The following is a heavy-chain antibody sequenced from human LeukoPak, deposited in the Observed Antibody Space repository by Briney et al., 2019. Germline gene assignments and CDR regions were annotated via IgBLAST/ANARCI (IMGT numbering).Heavy chain of an antibody. V-gene: IGHV3-7*01. D-gene: IGHD3-3*01. CDR1: GFTFSSYW. Sequence: SGRSLRLSCAASGFTFSSYWMSWVRQAAGKGLGWVANIKQDGSEKYYVDSVKGRFTISRDNAKNSLYLQMNSLRAEDTAVYYCASCLYYDSWSGYYTPYYYYMDVWGKGTTVTVSS. CDR3: ASCLYYDSWSGYYTPYYYYMDV. CDR2: IKQDGSEK. J-gene: IGHJ6*03.